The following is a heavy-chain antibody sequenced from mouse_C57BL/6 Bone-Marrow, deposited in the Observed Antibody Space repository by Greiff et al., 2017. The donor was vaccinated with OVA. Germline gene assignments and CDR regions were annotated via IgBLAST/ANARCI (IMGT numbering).Heavy chain of an antibody. CDR2: FSSGSSTI. CDR1: GFTFSDYG. J-gene: IGHJ2*01. D-gene: IGHD4-1*01. V-gene: IGHV5-17*01. Sequence: EVQLVESGGGLVKPGGSLQLSCAASGFTFSDYGMHWVRQASEKGLEWVAYFSSGSSTIYYADTVKGRFTISRDNAKNTLLLQLTRLRSEDTAIDYCAGTSWDYFDYWGQGTTLTVSS. CDR3: AGTSWDYFDY.